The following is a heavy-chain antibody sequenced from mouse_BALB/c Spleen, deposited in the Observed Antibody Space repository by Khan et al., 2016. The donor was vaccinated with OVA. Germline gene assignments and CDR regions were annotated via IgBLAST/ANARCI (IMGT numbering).Heavy chain of an antibody. CDR2: IWSDGST. Sequence: VQLQESGPGLVAPSQSLSITCTISGFSLTNYGVHWVRQPPGKGLEWLVVIWSDGSTTYNSALESRLSISKDNSKSQVFLKMNSLQTDDTAVYYCARQPYYHYYIMDYWGQGTSVTVSS. D-gene: IGHD2-10*01. V-gene: IGHV2-6-1*01. CDR1: GFSLTNYG. CDR3: ARQPYYHYYIMDY. J-gene: IGHJ4*01.